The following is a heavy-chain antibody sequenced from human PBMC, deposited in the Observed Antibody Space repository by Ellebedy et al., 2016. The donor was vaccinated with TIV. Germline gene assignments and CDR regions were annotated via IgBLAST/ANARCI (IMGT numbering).Heavy chain of an antibody. V-gene: IGHV3-30*18. Sequence: GESLKISXAASGFTFSSYGMHWVRQAPGKGLEWVAVISYDGSNKYYADSVKGRFTISRDNSKNTLYLQMNSLRAEDTAVYYCAKEAEGYSYGTGWFDPWGQGTLVTVSS. CDR1: GFTFSSYG. CDR3: AKEAEGYSYGTGWFDP. D-gene: IGHD5-18*01. J-gene: IGHJ5*02. CDR2: ISYDGSNK.